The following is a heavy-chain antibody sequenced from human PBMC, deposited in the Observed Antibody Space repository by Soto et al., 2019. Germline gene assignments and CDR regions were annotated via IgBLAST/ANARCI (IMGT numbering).Heavy chain of an antibody. Sequence: PSETLSLTCTVSGGSISSYYWSWIRQPPGKGLEWIGYIYYSGSTNYNPSLKSRVTISVDTSMNQFSLKLSSVTAADTAVYYCARDQTRTNCYDCWGQGTLVTVSS. CDR3: ARDQTRTNCYDC. CDR1: GGSISSYY. CDR2: IYYSGST. V-gene: IGHV4-59*01. J-gene: IGHJ4*02. D-gene: IGHD4-17*01.